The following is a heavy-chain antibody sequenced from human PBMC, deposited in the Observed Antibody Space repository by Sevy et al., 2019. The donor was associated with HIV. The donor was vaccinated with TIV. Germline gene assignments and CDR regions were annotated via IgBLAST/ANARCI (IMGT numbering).Heavy chain of an antibody. CDR1: GFTFNHAW. CDR2: IRSKPDGGTT. J-gene: IGHJ4*02. D-gene: IGHD1-1*01. V-gene: IGHV3-15*01. CDR3: ATASGTY. Sequence: GGSLRLSCAASGFTFNHAWMCWVRQAPGKGLEWVGRIRSKPDGGTTDFAAPVKGRFTMSRDDSKYTLYLQMNSLKSEDTAMYYCATASGTYWGQGTLVTVSS.